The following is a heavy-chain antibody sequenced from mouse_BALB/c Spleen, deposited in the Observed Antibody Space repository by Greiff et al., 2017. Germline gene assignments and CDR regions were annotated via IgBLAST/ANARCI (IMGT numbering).Heavy chain of an antibody. J-gene: IGHJ3*01. CDR1: GYSITSGYY. CDR2: ISYDGSN. D-gene: IGHD1-2*01. Sequence: VQLQQSGPGLVKPSQSLSLTCSVTGYSITSGYYWNWIRQFPGNKLEWMGYISYDGSNNYNPSLKNRISITRDTSKNQFFLKLNSVTTEDTATYYCASSTATAYWGQGTRVTVSA. CDR3: ASSTATAY. V-gene: IGHV3-6*02.